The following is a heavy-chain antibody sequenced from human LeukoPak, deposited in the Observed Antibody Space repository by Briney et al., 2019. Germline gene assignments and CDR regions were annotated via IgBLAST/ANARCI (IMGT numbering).Heavy chain of an antibody. CDR3: AKATGYLL. D-gene: IGHD1-14*01. CDR1: GFTFSTYR. Sequence: GGSLRLSCAASGFTFSTYRMSWVRQAPGKGLVWVSRINSDGSSTSYAGSVKGRFTISRDNSGNTLYLQMNSLRAEDTAVYYCAKATGYLLWGQGTLVTVSS. J-gene: IGHJ4*02. CDR2: INSDGSST. V-gene: IGHV3-74*01.